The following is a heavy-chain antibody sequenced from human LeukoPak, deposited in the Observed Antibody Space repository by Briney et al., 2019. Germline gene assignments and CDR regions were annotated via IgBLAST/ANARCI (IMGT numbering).Heavy chain of an antibody. Sequence: GGSLRLSCAASGFTFSSYAMSWVRQAPGKGLEWVSAISGSGGSTYYADSVKGRFTISRDNAKNSLYLQMNSLRAEDTAVYYCARDRVPDFWSGYYSPLDAFDIWGQGTMVTVSS. CDR3: ARDRVPDFWSGYYSPLDAFDI. D-gene: IGHD3-3*01. CDR2: ISGSGGST. V-gene: IGHV3-23*01. CDR1: GFTFSSYA. J-gene: IGHJ3*02.